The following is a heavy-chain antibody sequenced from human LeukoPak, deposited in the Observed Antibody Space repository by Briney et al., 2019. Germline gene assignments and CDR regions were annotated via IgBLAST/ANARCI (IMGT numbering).Heavy chain of an antibody. J-gene: IGHJ4*02. CDR3: ATDLSGRYFDRLLPNFDY. D-gene: IGHD3-9*01. Sequence: ASVKVSCKASGYTFTSYYMHWVRQAPGQGLEWMGIINPSGGSTSYAQKFQGRVTMTEDTSTDTAYMELSSLRSEDTAVYYCATDLSGRYFDRLLPNFDYWGQGTLVTVSS. CDR1: GYTFTSYY. V-gene: IGHV1-46*01. CDR2: INPSGGST.